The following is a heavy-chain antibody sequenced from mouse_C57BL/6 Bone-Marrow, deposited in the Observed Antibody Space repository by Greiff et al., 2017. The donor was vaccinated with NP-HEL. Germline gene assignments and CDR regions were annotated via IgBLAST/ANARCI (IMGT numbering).Heavy chain of an antibody. V-gene: IGHV1-39*01. Sequence: EVQLQQSGPELVKPGASVTISCKASGYSFTDYNMNWVKQSNGTSLEWIGVINPNYGTTSYNQKFKGKATLTEDQSTSTAYMKLNSLTSEDSAVYYSARLDGYYPYWYVDVWGTGTTVTVSS. CDR1: GYSFTDYN. J-gene: IGHJ1*03. CDR3: ARLDGYYPYWYVDV. CDR2: INPNYGTT. D-gene: IGHD2-3*01.